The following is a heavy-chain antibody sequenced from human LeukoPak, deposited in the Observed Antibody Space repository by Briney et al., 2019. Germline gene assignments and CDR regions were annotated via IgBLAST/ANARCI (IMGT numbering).Heavy chain of an antibody. Sequence: SETLSLTCTVSGGSLSSYYWSWIRQTAGKGLECIGRIYTSGSTNYNPTLKRRVTMSVDTSKNQFSLKLSSVTAADTAVYYCASGPFPGYYYYYYYMDVWGKGTTVTVSS. J-gene: IGHJ6*03. D-gene: IGHD5-18*01. CDR1: GGSLSSYY. CDR2: IYTSGST. V-gene: IGHV4-4*07. CDR3: ASGPFPGYYYYYYYMDV.